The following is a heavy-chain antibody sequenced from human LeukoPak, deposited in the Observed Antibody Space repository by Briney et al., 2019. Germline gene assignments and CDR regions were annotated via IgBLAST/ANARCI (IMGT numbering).Heavy chain of an antibody. Sequence: PGGSLRLSCAASGFTFSSYEMNWVRQAPGKGLEWVSYISSSGSTIYYADSVKGRFTISRDNAKNLLYLQMNSLRAEDTAVYYCARDLGSGWYRAFDIWGQGTMVTVSS. J-gene: IGHJ3*02. D-gene: IGHD6-19*01. V-gene: IGHV3-48*03. CDR2: ISSSGSTI. CDR1: GFTFSSYE. CDR3: ARDLGSGWYRAFDI.